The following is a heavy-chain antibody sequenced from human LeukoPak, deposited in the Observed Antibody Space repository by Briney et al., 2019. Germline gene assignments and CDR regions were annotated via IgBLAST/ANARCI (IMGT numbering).Heavy chain of an antibody. CDR2: ISAYNGNT. CDR3: ARDYCSSTSCSLWDYYYMDV. CDR1: GYTFTSYG. J-gene: IGHJ6*03. D-gene: IGHD2-2*01. V-gene: IGHV1-18*01. Sequence: ASVKVSCKASGYTFTSYGISWVRQAPGQGLEWMGWISAYNGNTNYTQKLQGRVTMTTDTSTSTAYMELRSLRSDDTAVYYCARDYCSSTSCSLWDYYYMDVWGKGTTVTISS.